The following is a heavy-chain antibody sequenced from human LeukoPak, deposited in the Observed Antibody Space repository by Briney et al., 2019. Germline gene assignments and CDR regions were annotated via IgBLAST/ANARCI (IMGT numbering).Heavy chain of an antibody. V-gene: IGHV4-39*07. CDR3: ASLSNYYDSSGYYSFDY. CDR2: IYYSGST. D-gene: IGHD3-22*01. J-gene: IGHJ4*02. CDR1: GGSISSSSYY. Sequence: SETLSLTCTVSGGSISSSSYYWGWIRQPPGKGLEWIGSIYYSGSTYYNPSLKSRVTISVDTSKNQFSLKLSSVTAADTAVYYCASLSNYYDSSGYYSFDYWGQGTLVTVSS.